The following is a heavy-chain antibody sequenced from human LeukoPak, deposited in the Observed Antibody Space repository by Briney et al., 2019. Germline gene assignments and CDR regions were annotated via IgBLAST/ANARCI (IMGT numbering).Heavy chain of an antibody. CDR1: GGSISSSSYY. J-gene: IGHJ4*02. V-gene: IGHV4-39*07. D-gene: IGHD2-21*01. CDR2: IYYSGST. CDR3: ASSTYGLFDY. Sequence: SETLSLTCTVSGGSISSSSYYWGWIRQPPGKGLEWIGSIYYSGSTYYNPSLKSRVTISVDTSKNQFSLKLSSVTAADTAVYYCASSTYGLFDYWGQGTLVTVSS.